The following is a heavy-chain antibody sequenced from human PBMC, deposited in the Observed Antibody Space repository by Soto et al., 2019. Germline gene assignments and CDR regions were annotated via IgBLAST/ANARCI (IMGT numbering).Heavy chain of an antibody. Sequence: SVKVSCKASGGTFSSYAISWVRQAPGQGLEWMGGIIPIFGTANYAQKFQGRVTITADESTSTAYRELSSLRSEDTAVYYCARDFGEYSSSWYPGYWGRGTLVTVSS. V-gene: IGHV1-69*13. CDR2: IIPIFGTA. CDR1: GGTFSSYA. J-gene: IGHJ4*02. D-gene: IGHD6-13*01. CDR3: ARDFGEYSSSWYPGY.